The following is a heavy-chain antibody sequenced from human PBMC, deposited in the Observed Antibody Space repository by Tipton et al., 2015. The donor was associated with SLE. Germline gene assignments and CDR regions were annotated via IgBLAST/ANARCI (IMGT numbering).Heavy chain of an antibody. J-gene: IGHJ3*02. CDR3: ARHGVFWDYYDSSGDDAFDI. Sequence: TLSLTCAVYGGSFSGYYWSWIRQPPGKGLEWIGEINHSGSTNYNPSLKSRITISVDTSKNQFSLKLSSVTAADTAVYYCARHGVFWDYYDSSGDDAFDIWGQWTMVAVSS. D-gene: IGHD3-22*01. CDR1: GGSFSGYY. CDR2: INHSGST. V-gene: IGHV4-34*01.